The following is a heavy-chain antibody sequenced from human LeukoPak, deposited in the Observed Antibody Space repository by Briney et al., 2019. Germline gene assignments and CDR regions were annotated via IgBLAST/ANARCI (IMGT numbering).Heavy chain of an antibody. Sequence: GGSLRLSCAASGLHFSGTAMSWVRQAPGRGLEWVGFIRSKAYGGTTEYAASVKGRFTISRDDSKSIAYLQMNSLKTEDTAVYYCTRAGNDYGAYIDYWRQGTLVTVSS. D-gene: IGHD4-17*01. CDR2: IRSKAYGGTT. CDR3: TRAGNDYGAYIDY. J-gene: IGHJ4*02. V-gene: IGHV3-49*04. CDR1: GLHFSGTA.